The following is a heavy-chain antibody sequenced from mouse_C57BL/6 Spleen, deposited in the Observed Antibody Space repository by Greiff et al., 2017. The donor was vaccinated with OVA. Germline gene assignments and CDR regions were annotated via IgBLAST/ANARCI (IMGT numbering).Heavy chain of an antibody. Sequence: EVKLVESEGGLVQPGSSMKLSCTASGFTFSDYYMAWVRQVPEKGLEWVANINYDGSSTYYLDSLKSRFIISRDNAKNLLYLQMSSLKSEDTATYYCAREEDYYGSSYFDYWGQGTTLTVSS. CDR1: GFTFSDYY. V-gene: IGHV5-16*01. J-gene: IGHJ2*01. CDR3: AREEDYYGSSYFDY. D-gene: IGHD1-1*01. CDR2: INYDGSST.